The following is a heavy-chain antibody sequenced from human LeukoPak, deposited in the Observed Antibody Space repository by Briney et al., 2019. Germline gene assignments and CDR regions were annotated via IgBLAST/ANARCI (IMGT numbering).Heavy chain of an antibody. CDR3: VGAAYYFFDY. CDR2: IYYSGSI. V-gene: IGHV4-61*08. J-gene: IGHJ4*02. Sequence: SETLSLTCTVSSGSVSSSGDHYWSWIRQPPGKELEWIGYIYYSGSINYNPSLKSRVTISVDTSKNQFSLKLNSVTAADTAVYYCVGAAYYFFDYWGPGTLVTVSS. D-gene: IGHD1-26*01. CDR1: SGSVSSSGDHY.